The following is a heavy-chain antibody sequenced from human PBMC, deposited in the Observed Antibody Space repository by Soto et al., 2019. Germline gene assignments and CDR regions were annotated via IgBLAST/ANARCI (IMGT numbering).Heavy chain of an antibody. CDR3: ARLRRDWGDAFDL. V-gene: IGHV1-69*01. CDR1: GGSFGSSA. Sequence: QVQLVQSGADVKKPGSSVKVSCKTSGGSFGSSAISWVRQAPAQGLEWMGEIIPVFDKANYAQNFQGRLTITADELTVTEFMELSSLRSEDTAVYFCARLRRDWGDAFDLWGLGTFVTVSS. J-gene: IGHJ3*01. CDR2: IIPVFDKA. D-gene: IGHD3-16*01.